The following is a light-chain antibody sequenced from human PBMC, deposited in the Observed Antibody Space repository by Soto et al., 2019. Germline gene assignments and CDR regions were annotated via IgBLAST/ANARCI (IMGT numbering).Light chain of an antibody. J-gene: IGKJ1*01. CDR1: QSVSSNY. CDR2: GAS. V-gene: IGKV3-20*01. CDR3: QQYGTSLPWT. Sequence: EILLTQSPGTLSLSPGERATLSCRASQSVSSNYLAWYQQKLGQAPRLLIYGASSRATGIPDRFSGSGSGTEFXLTISRLEPEDFAVYYCQQYGTSLPWTFGQGTKVESK.